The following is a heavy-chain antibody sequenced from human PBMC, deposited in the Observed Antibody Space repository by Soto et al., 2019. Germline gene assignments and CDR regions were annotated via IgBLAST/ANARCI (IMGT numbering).Heavy chain of an antibody. CDR2: IIPISGTA. Sequence: QVQLVQSGAEVKKPGSSVKVSCKASGSTFSSYAISWVRQAPGQGLEWMGGIIPISGTANYAQKFQGRVTITADESTSTAYMELSSLRSEDTAVYYCASTGTTREGGILFDYWGQGTLVTVSS. CDR3: ASTGTTREGGILFDY. CDR1: GSTFSSYA. D-gene: IGHD1-7*01. V-gene: IGHV1-69*01. J-gene: IGHJ4*02.